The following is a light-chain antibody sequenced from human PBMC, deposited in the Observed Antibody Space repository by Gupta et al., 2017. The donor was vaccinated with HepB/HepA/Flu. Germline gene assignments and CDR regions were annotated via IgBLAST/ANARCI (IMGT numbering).Light chain of an antibody. CDR1: PSVLYSSNNRNY. J-gene: IGKJ4*01. CDR2: WAS. Sequence: DYVMTQSPDSLAASLGERATINCKSSPSVLYSSNNRNYLAWYQQKPGQPPKLLIYWASTRASGVPDRFSGSGSGTDFTLTISSLQAEDVAVYYCQQYYTTPVTFGGGTKVEIK. V-gene: IGKV4-1*01. CDR3: QQYYTTPVT.